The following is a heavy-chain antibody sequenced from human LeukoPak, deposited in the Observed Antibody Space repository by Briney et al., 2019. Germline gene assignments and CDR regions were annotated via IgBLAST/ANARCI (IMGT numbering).Heavy chain of an antibody. V-gene: IGHV1-18*01. Sequence: GASVTVTFTSSASTFTTFDVSWVRQAPGQGQERMGCTSPYNGNTNYAHRFQGRVTMTTDTSTSTAYMELGSLRPDDTAVYYCARDCEPIKLVGASSYFHYWGQGTLVTVSS. CDR1: ASTFTTFD. CDR3: ARDCEPIKLVGASSYFHY. CDR2: TSPYNGNT. D-gene: IGHD1-26*01. J-gene: IGHJ4*02.